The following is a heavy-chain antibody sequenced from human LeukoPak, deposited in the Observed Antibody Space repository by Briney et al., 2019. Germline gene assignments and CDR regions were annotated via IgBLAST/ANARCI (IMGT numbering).Heavy chain of an antibody. CDR3: ARDPPQGCSGGSCPMDV. CDR1: GGTFSSYA. CDR2: IIPIFGTA. V-gene: IGHV1-69*13. Sequence: SVKVSCKASGGTFSSYAISWVRQAPGEGLEWMGGIIPIFGTANYAQKFQGRVTITADESTSTAYMELSSLRSEDTAVYYCARDPPQGCSGGSCPMDVWGKGTTVTVSS. D-gene: IGHD2-15*01. J-gene: IGHJ6*03.